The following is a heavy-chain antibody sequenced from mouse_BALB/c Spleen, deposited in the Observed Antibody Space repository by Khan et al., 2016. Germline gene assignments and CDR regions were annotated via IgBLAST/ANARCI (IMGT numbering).Heavy chain of an antibody. CDR2: INTYTGEP. V-gene: IGHV9-3-1*01. CDR1: GYTFTNYG. Sequence: QIQLVQSGPELKKPGETVKISCKASGYTFTNYGMNWVKQAPGKGLKWMGWINTYTGEPTYADDFKGRFAFSLETSASTAYLQINNLKNEDTATDFCAREGVRRTGYAMDYWGQGTSVTVSS. J-gene: IGHJ4*01. CDR3: AREGVRRTGYAMDY. D-gene: IGHD2-14*01.